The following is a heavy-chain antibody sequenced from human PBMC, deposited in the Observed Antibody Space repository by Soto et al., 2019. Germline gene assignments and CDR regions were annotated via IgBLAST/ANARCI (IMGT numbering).Heavy chain of an antibody. V-gene: IGHV3-11*01. CDR3: ARVKECSGTSCYARDAFDI. Sequence: GGSLRLSCAASGFVFGDHYMSWIRQVPGKGLEWVSYISGGGSAIYYADSVKGRFTISRENAKNSLYLQMSSLGAEDTAVYYWARVKECSGTSCYARDAFDIWGQGTMVTVSS. CDR2: ISGGGSAI. J-gene: IGHJ3*02. CDR1: GFVFGDHY. D-gene: IGHD2-2*01.